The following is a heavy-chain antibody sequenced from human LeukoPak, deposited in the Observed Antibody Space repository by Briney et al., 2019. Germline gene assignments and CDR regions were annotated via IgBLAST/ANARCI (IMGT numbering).Heavy chain of an antibody. D-gene: IGHD2-2*01. V-gene: IGHV1-2*02. CDR1: GYTFTGYY. CDR3: AADGVRYCSSTSCYGYMDV. Sequence: ASVKVSCKASGYTFTGYYMHWVRQAPGQGLEWMGWINPNSGGTNYAQKFQERVTITRDMSTSTAYMELSSLRSEDTAVYYCAADGVRYCSSTSCYGYMDVWGKGTTVTVSS. CDR2: INPNSGGT. J-gene: IGHJ6*03.